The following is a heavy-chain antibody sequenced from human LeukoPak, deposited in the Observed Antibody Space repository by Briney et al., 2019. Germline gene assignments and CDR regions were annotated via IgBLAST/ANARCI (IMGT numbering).Heavy chain of an antibody. V-gene: IGHV4-4*02. D-gene: IGHD3-10*01. CDR3: ARAPHRSSDYYGSGSYLPFQH. CDR2: IYHSGST. CDR1: GGSISGSNW. Sequence: SETLSLTCAVSGGSISGSNWWSWVRQSPGKGLEWIGEIYHSGSTNYNPSLKSRITISVDKSKNLFSLKLSSVTAADAGVYYCARAPHRSSDYYGSGSYLPFQHWGRGTLVTVSS. J-gene: IGHJ1*01.